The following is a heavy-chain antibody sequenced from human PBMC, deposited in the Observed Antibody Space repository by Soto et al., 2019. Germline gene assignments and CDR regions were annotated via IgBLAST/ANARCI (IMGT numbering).Heavy chain of an antibody. D-gene: IGHD2-2*01. V-gene: IGHV1-2*04. Sequence: ASVKVSCKASGYTFTGYYMHWVRQAPGQGLEWMGWINPNSGGTNYAQKFQGWVTMTRDTSISTAYMELSRLRSDDTAVYYCARGYCISTSCYDEEYYYYGMDVWGQGTTVTVSS. CDR3: ARGYCISTSCYDEEYYYYGMDV. J-gene: IGHJ6*02. CDR1: GYTFTGYY. CDR2: INPNSGGT.